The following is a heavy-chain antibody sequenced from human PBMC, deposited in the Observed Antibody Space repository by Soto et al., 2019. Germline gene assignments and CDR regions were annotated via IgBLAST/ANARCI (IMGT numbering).Heavy chain of an antibody. CDR3: ARDWGDGTFDY. CDR2: ISYSGST. CDR1: GGSINGYY. V-gene: IGHV4-59*01. D-gene: IGHD3-16*01. J-gene: IGHJ4*02. Sequence: QVQLQESGPGLVKPSETLSLTCTVSGGSINGYYWSWIRQPPGKGLEWIGYISYSGSTNYNPSLKRRVTISVDTSKNQFSLKLSSVTAADTAVYYCARDWGDGTFDYWGQGTLVTVSS.